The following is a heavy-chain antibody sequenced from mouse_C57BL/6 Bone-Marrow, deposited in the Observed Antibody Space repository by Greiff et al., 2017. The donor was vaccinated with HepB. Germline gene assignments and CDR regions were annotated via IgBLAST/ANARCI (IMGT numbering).Heavy chain of an antibody. V-gene: IGHV3-6*01. CDR1: GYSITSGYY. D-gene: IGHD2-5*01. J-gene: IGHJ2*01. CDR3: ARRAYYSNFYYFDY. Sequence: VQLQQSGPGLVKPSQSLSLTCSVTGYSITSGYYWNWIRQFPGNKLEWMGYISYDGSNNYNPSLKNRISITRDTSKNQFFLKLNSVTTEDTATYYCARRAYYSNFYYFDYWGQGTTLTVSS. CDR2: ISYDGSN.